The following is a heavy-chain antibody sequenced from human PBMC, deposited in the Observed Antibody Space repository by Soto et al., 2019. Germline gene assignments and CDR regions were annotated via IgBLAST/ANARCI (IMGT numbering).Heavy chain of an antibody. CDR1: GFTFGDYA. V-gene: IGHV3-49*04. CDR3: TRVTAAGAKYFDY. D-gene: IGHD6-13*01. Sequence: GGSLRLSCTASGFTFGDYAMSWVRQAPGKGLEWVGFIRSKAYGGTTEYAASVKGRFTISRDDSKSIAYLQMNSLKTEDTAVCYCTRVTAAGAKYFDYWGQGTLVTVSS. J-gene: IGHJ4*02. CDR2: IRSKAYGGTT.